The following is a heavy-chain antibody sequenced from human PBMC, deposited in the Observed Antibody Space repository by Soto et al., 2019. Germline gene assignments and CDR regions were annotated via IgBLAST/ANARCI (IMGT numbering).Heavy chain of an antibody. CDR3: ARQIYDSDTGPNFQYYFDS. D-gene: IGHD3-22*01. CDR1: GYIFAGYW. J-gene: IGHJ4*02. V-gene: IGHV5-10-1*01. CDR2: IDPSDSQT. Sequence: GESLKISCKGSGYIFAGYWITWGLQRPGKGLEWMGRIDPSDSQTYYSPSFRGHVTISVTKSITTVFLQWSSLRASDTAMYYCARQIYDSDTGPNFQYYFDSWGQGTPVTVSS.